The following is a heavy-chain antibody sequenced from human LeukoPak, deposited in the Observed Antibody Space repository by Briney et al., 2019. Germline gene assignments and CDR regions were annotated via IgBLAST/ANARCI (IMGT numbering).Heavy chain of an antibody. V-gene: IGHV3-30*14. CDR2: ISSDGRNK. J-gene: IGHJ3*02. D-gene: IGHD6-13*01. Sequence: GGSLRLSCAAFGFTFSLYTMQWVRQAPGKGLEWVTLISSDGRNKYYAASVKGRFTISRDNSRNTLFLQMSSLRDEDTAVYYCARAAHFYSNAFDIWGLGTMVTVSS. CDR1: GFTFSLYT. CDR3: ARAAHFYSNAFDI.